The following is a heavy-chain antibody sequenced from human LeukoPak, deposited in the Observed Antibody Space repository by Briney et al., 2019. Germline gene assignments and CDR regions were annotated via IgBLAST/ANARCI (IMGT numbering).Heavy chain of an antibody. Sequence: SETLSLTCTVSGGSISSSSYYWGWIRQPPGKGLEWIGSIYYSGSTYYNPSLKSRVTISVDTSKNQFSLKLSSVTAADTAVYYCARQTLRFWSGYYPSHFDYWGQGTLVTVSS. CDR2: IYYSGST. CDR1: GGSISSSSYY. V-gene: IGHV4-39*01. CDR3: ARQTLRFWSGYYPSHFDY. J-gene: IGHJ4*02. D-gene: IGHD3-3*01.